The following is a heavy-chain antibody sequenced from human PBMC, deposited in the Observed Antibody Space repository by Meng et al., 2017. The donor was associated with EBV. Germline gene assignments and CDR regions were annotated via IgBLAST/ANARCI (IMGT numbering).Heavy chain of an antibody. CDR3: AKSRSSTPGIVDD. CDR1: GVSVPSGAYH. J-gene: IGHJ4*02. V-gene: IGHV4-61*08. D-gene: IGHD2/OR15-2a*01. Sequence: QVQLQASGPGLGKPSSPLSLTCIVSGVSVPSGAYHWSWIRQSPGKGLEWIGYIYDTGITIYNPSLKSRVTISLETSKNQFSLKVNSVTTADTAVYYCAKSRSSTPGIVDDWGQGILVTVSS. CDR2: IYDTGIT.